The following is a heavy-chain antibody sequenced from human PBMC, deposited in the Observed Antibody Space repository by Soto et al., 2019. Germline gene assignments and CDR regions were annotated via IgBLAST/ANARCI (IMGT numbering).Heavy chain of an antibody. V-gene: IGHV1-46*01. Sequence: ASVKVSCKASGYTFTSYYMHWVRQAPGQGLEWMGIINPSGGSTSYAQKFRGRVTMTRDTSTSTVYMELSSLRSEDTAVYYCARDLAPYCGGDCSPLGAFDIWGQGTIVTVS. CDR2: INPSGGST. J-gene: IGHJ3*02. CDR1: GYTFTSYY. D-gene: IGHD2-21*02. CDR3: ARDLAPYCGGDCSPLGAFDI.